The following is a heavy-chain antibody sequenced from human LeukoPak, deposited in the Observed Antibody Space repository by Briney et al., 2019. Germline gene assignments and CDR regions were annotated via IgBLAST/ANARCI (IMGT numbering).Heavy chain of an antibody. D-gene: IGHD2-2*01. J-gene: IGHJ5*02. CDR2: TIPIFGTA. CDR1: GYTFTSYA. V-gene: IGHV1-69*13. Sequence: SVKVSCKASGYTFTSYAISWVRQAPGQGLEWMGGTIPIFGTASYAQKFQGRVTITADESTSTAYMELSSLRSEDTAVYYCARGPRYCSSTSCYLVWFDPWGQGTLVTVSS. CDR3: ARGPRYCSSTSCYLVWFDP.